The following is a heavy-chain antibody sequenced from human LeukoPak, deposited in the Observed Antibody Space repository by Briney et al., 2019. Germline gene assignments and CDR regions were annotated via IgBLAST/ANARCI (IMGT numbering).Heavy chain of an antibody. CDR3: ARVTEYCSSTSCTSYGMDV. Sequence: ASVTVSFKPSGYTFTNYYIHWVRQAPAQGLEWMGIINPSGVSTGYAQKFQGRVTMTSDTSTSTLYMELSSLRSEDTAVYYCARVTEYCSSTSCTSYGMDVWGQGTTVTVSS. J-gene: IGHJ6*02. CDR1: GYTFTNYY. D-gene: IGHD2-2*01. CDR2: INPSGVST. V-gene: IGHV1-46*01.